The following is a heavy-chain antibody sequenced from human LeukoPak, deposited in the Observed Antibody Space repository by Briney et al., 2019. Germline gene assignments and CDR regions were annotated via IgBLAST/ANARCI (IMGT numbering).Heavy chain of an antibody. CDR3: ARGGLTIAEATTSWYLDY. CDR2: TWYDGSNK. J-gene: IGHJ4*02. CDR1: GFTFSIYA. V-gene: IGHV3-33*08. D-gene: IGHD1-26*01. Sequence: GGSLRLSCAASGFTFSIYAMSWVRQAPGKGLEWVALTWYDGSNKNYADSVKGRFTISRDNSKNTLYLQMNSLRGEDTAVYYCARGGLTIAEATTSWYLDYWGQGTLVTVSS.